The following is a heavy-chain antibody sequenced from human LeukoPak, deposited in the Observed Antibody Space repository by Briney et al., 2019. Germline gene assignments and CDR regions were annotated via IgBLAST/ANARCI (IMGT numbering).Heavy chain of an antibody. D-gene: IGHD4-11*01. J-gene: IGHJ3*02. CDR2: INPSSGST. CDR3: AIAVNSDAFDI. V-gene: IGHV1-46*04. CDR1: RHTFISYY. Sequence: GASVKVSCKASRHTFISYYMHWVRQAPGQGLEWMGIINPSSGSTSYAQKLQGRVTMTRDTSTSTVYMELSSLRSEDTAVYYCAIAVNSDAFDIWGQRTMVTVSS.